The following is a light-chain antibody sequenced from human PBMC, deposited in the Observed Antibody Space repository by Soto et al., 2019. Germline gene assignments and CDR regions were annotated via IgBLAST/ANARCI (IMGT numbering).Light chain of an antibody. CDR2: DAS. J-gene: IGKJ4*01. CDR1: EDVSDY. CDR3: QLYKNVILT. Sequence: DIKMTQSPSSLSASVGDSVTLTCQASEDVSDYVNWYQQKPGRAPKLLVNDASKLETGVPSRFSGSGSGTDFSFTIRDLQPEDFATYYCQLYKNVILTFGGGTRVDI. V-gene: IGKV1-33*01.